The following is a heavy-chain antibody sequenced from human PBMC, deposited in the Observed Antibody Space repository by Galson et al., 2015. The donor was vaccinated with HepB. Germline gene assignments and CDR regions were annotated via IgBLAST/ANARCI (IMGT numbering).Heavy chain of an antibody. CDR3: ARDRGPTTVTSTGAFDI. V-gene: IGHV3-48*01. CDR1: GFPFSSYS. J-gene: IGHJ3*02. CDR2: ISSSSSTI. Sequence: LRLSCAASGFPFSSYSMNWVRQAPGKGLEWVSYISSSSSTIYYADSVKGRFTISRDNSKNTLYLQMNSLRAEDTAVYYCARDRGPTTVTSTGAFDIWGQGTMVTVSS. D-gene: IGHD4-17*01.